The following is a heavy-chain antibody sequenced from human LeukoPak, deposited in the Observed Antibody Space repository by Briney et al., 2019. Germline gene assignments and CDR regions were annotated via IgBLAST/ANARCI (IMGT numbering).Heavy chain of an antibody. CDR1: GGSISSYY. CDR2: IYYSGST. D-gene: IGHD1-1*01. Sequence: PSETLSLTCTVSGGSISSYYWSWIRQPPGKGLEWIGYIYYSGSTNYNPSLKSRVTISVDTSKNQFSLKLSSVTAADTAAYYCARDWKGIDYWGQGTLVTVSS. V-gene: IGHV4-59*01. J-gene: IGHJ4*02. CDR3: ARDWKGIDY.